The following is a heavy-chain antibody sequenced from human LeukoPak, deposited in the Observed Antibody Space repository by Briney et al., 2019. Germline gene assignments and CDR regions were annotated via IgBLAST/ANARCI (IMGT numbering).Heavy chain of an antibody. CDR1: GFTFSSYD. CDR2: IGTAGDT. V-gene: IGHV3-13*01. CDR3: ARDASRFSYYYDSSGGDYGMDV. D-gene: IGHD3-22*01. Sequence: GGSLRLSCAASGFTFSSYDMHWVRQATGKGLEWVSAIGTAGDTYYPGSVKGRFTISRENAKNSLYLQMNSLRAGDTAVYYCARDASRFSYYYDSSGGDYGMDVWGQGTTVTVSS. J-gene: IGHJ6*02.